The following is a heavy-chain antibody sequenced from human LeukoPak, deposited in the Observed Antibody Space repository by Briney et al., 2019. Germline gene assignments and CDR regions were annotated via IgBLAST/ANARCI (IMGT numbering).Heavy chain of an antibody. CDR3: ARVEMATISRDPYYYYYMDA. D-gene: IGHD5-24*01. V-gene: IGHV4-38-2*02. CDR1: GYSISSGYY. J-gene: IGHJ6*03. CDR2: IYHSGST. Sequence: SETLSLACTVSGYSISSGYYWGWIRPPPGKGLEWIGSIYHSGSTYYNPSLKSRVTISVDTSKNQFSLKLSSVTAADTAVYYCARVEMATISRDPYYYYYMDAWGKGTTVTISS.